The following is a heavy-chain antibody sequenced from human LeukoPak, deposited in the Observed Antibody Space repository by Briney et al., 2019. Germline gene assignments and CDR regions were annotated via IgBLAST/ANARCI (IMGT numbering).Heavy chain of an antibody. D-gene: IGHD3-10*01. CDR2: INHSGST. CDR1: GGSFSGYY. V-gene: IGHV4-34*01. J-gene: IGHJ4*02. CDR3: ARHKVRGWYFDY. Sequence: SETLSLTYAVYGGSFSGYYWSWIRQPPGKGLEWIGEINHSGSTNYNPSLKSRVTISVDTSKNQFSLKLSSVTAADTAVYYCARHKVRGWYFDYWGQGTLVTVSS.